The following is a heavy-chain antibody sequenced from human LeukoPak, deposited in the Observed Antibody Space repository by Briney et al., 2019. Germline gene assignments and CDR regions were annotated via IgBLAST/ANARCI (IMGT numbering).Heavy chain of an antibody. J-gene: IGHJ4*02. CDR1: RGSMSPYY. CDR3: ARGGFESCSAGSCLLGNY. Sequence: SDTLSLTCTVSRGSMSPYYWRWIRQSPGKGREGMGYIYYIATTNYNPSLQRRVTMSVDTSTNQFTLPLAPVTAADTAVYYCARGGFESCSAGSCLLGNYWGQGILVAVSS. D-gene: IGHD2-15*01. V-gene: IGHV4-59*07. CDR2: IYYIATT.